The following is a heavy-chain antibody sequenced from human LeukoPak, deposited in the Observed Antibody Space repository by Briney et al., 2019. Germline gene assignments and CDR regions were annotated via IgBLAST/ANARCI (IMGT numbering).Heavy chain of an antibody. D-gene: IGHD3-10*01. Sequence: GGSLRLSCAASGFTFSSYGMHWVRQAPGKGLEWVAFIRYDGSNKYYADSVKGRFTISRDNSNNTLYLQMNSLRAEDTAVYYCAKGGSLDYYGSGRSYYYYYMDVWGKGTTVTVSS. CDR2: IRYDGSNK. J-gene: IGHJ6*03. V-gene: IGHV3-30*02. CDR3: AKGGSLDYYGSGRSYYYYYMDV. CDR1: GFTFSSYG.